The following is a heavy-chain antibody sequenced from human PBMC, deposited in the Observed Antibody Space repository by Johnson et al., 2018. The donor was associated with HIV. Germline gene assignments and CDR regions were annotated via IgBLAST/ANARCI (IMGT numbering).Heavy chain of an antibody. CDR1: EFTFSSHG. J-gene: IGHJ3*01. Sequence: VQLVESGGGVVQPGGSLRLSCAASEFTFSSHGMNWVRQAPGKGLELVAFIRYDGSNKYYADSVKGRFTISRDNAKSSLSLQMNSLRAEDTAVYYCAAGGRTEAVAWGQGTMVTVSS. V-gene: IGHV3-30*02. D-gene: IGHD3-16*01. CDR3: AAGGRTEAVA. CDR2: IRYDGSNK.